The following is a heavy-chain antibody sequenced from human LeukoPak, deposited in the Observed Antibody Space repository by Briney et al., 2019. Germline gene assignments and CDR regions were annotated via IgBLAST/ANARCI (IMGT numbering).Heavy chain of an antibody. Sequence: ASVKVSCKASGYTFTSYYMHWVRQAPGQGLEWMGIINPSGGSTSYAQKFQGRVTITADESTSTAYMELSSLRSEDTAVYYCARDASNYGFDYWGQGTLVTVSS. V-gene: IGHV1-46*01. CDR2: INPSGGST. CDR1: GYTFTSYY. D-gene: IGHD4-11*01. CDR3: ARDASNYGFDY. J-gene: IGHJ4*02.